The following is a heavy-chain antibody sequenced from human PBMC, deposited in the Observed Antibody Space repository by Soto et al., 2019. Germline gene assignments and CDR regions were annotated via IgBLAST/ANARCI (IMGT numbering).Heavy chain of an antibody. Sequence: QVQLVESGGGVVQPGRSLRLSCAASGFPFSSFGMHWVRQAPGKGLEWVAVIWYDGSNKYYADSVKGRFTISRDNSKNTLYLQMNNLRAEDTAVYSCARDPSSIAAAGRFDYWGQGTLVSVFS. CDR1: GFPFSSFG. CDR3: ARDPSSIAAAGRFDY. CDR2: IWYDGSNK. V-gene: IGHV3-33*01. J-gene: IGHJ4*02. D-gene: IGHD6-13*01.